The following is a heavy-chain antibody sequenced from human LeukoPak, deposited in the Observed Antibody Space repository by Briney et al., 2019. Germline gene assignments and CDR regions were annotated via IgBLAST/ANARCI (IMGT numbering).Heavy chain of an antibody. J-gene: IGHJ4*02. CDR1: GFTVSSNY. CDR3: ARAGGSSSSVDY. CDR2: VYSGGST. V-gene: IGHV3-53*05. Sequence: PGGSLRLSCAVSGFTVSSNYMSWVRQAPGKGLEWVSVVYSGGSTYYADSVKGRFTISRDNSKNTLYLQMNSLRAEDTAVYYCARAGGSSSSVDYWGQGTLVTVSS. D-gene: IGHD6-6*01.